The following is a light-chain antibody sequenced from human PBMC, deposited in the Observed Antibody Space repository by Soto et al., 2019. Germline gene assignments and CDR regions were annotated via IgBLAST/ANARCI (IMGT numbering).Light chain of an antibody. J-gene: IGLJ1*01. CDR1: SSDVGGYEY. CDR2: GNS. CDR3: QSYDSTLSARYV. V-gene: IGLV2-8*01. Sequence: QSVLTQPPSASGSPGQSVTISCTGSSSDVGGYEYVSWYQQHPGKAPRLLISGNSNRPSGVPDRFSGSTSGTSASLAISGLQAEDEGDYYCQSYDSTLSARYVFGTGTKLTVL.